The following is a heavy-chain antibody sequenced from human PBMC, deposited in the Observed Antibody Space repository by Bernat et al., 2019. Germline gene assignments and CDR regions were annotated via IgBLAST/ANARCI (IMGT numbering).Heavy chain of an antibody. V-gene: IGHV1-69*01. CDR3: ARMLYGPNDYYYYGMDV. CDR1: GGTFSSYA. Sequence: QVQLVQSGAEVKKPGSSVKVSCKASGGTFSSYAISWVRQAPGQGLEWMGGIIPIFGTANYAQKFQGRVTITADESTSTAYMELSSLRSEDTAVYYCARMLYGPNDYYYYGMDVWGQGTTVTVSS. D-gene: IGHD4-17*01. J-gene: IGHJ6*02. CDR2: IIPIFGTA.